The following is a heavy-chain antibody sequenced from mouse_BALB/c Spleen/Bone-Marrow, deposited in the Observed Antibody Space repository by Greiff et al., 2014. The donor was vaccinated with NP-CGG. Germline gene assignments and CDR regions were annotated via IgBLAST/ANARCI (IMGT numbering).Heavy chain of an antibody. CDR1: GFTFSSYA. CDR2: ISSGGST. V-gene: IGHV5-6-5*01. D-gene: IGHD2-2*01. CDR3: ARGGDGYDPAWFAY. Sequence: DVMLVESGGGLVKPGGSLKLSCAASGFTFSSYAMSWVRQTPEKRLEWVASISSGGSTYYPDSVKGRFTISRDNARNILYLQMSSLRSEDTAMYYCARGGDGYDPAWFAYWGQGTLVTVSA. J-gene: IGHJ3*01.